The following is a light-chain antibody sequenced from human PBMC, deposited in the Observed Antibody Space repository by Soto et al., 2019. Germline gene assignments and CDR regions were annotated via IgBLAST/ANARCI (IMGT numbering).Light chain of an antibody. J-gene: IGKJ1*01. CDR2: DAS. Sequence: EIVLTQSPGTLSLSPGERATLSCRASQSVSSSSLAWYQQKPGQAPRLLIYDASSRATGIPDRFSGSGSGTDFSLTSSRLEPEDFAVYFCQQSGTSPTFGQGTKVDIK. CDR3: QQSGTSPT. V-gene: IGKV3-20*01. CDR1: QSVSSSS.